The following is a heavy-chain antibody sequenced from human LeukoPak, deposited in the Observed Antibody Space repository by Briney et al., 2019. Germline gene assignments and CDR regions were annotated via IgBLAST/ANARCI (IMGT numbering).Heavy chain of an antibody. V-gene: IGHV4-59*13. CDR3: ASEYCTSSSCRFDS. D-gene: IGHD2-2*01. Sequence: SETLSLTCTVSGVSITTYYWSWIRQPPGKGLEWIGYIYHSGSTNYNPSLKSRVTISLDTSKNQFSLKLTSVTPADTAVYYCASEYCTSSSCRFDSWGQGTLVTVSS. CDR1: GVSITTYY. CDR2: IYHSGST. J-gene: IGHJ4*02.